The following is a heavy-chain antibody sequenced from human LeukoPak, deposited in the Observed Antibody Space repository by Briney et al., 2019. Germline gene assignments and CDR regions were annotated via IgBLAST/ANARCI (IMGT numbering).Heavy chain of an antibody. V-gene: IGHV4-34*01. D-gene: IGHD5-18*01. CDR2: INHSGST. CDR3: ARGEYSYGFGEDYFDY. Sequence: SETLSLTCAVYGGSFSGYYWSWIRQPPGKGLEWIGEINHSGSTNYNPSLKSRVTMSVDTSKNQFSLKLSSVTAADTAVYYCARGEYSYGFGEDYFDYWGQGTLVTVSS. J-gene: IGHJ4*02. CDR1: GGSFSGYY.